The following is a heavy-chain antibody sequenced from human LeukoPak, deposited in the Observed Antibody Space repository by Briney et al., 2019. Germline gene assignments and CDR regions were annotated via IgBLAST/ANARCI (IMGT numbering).Heavy chain of an antibody. CDR2: ISSSGGST. D-gene: IGHD3-9*01. CDR3: AKDLWNYDILTGPYYFDY. CDR1: GFTFSSYA. V-gene: IGHV3-23*01. J-gene: IGHJ4*02. Sequence: GGSLRLSCAASGFTFSSYAMSWVRQAPGKGLEWVSVISSSGGSTYYADSVKGRFTISRDNSKNTLYLQMNSLRAEDTAVYYCAKDLWNYDILTGPYYFDYWGQGTLVTVSS.